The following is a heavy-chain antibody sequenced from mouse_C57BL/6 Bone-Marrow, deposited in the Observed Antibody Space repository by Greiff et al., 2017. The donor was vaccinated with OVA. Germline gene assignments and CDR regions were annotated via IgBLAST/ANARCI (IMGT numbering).Heavy chain of an antibody. Sequence: EVKLMESGGGLVQPGGSLKLSCAASGFTFSDYYMYWVRQTPEKRLEWVAYISNGGGSTYYPDTVKGRFTISRDNAKNTLYLQMSRLKSEDTAMYYCARQGLRWYFDVWGTGTTVTVSS. CDR2: ISNGGGST. V-gene: IGHV5-12*01. CDR1: GFTFSDYY. CDR3: ARQGLRWYFDV. J-gene: IGHJ1*03. D-gene: IGHD2-4*01.